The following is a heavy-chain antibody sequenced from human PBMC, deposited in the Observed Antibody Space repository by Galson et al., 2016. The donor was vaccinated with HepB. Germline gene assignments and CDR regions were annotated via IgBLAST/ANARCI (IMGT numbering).Heavy chain of an antibody. J-gene: IGHJ6*02. CDR2: ISDSGST. D-gene: IGHD1-1*01. CDR3: ARDVRAEHPWGWAIYRGTTRVGDTHYGMDV. Sequence: SETLSLTCSVSGGSISSYYWSWIRQPPGKGLEWIGYISDSGSTNYNPSLNSRVTISVDTSKNHFSLKLSSVTAADTAVYSCARDVRAEHPWGWAIYRGTTRVGDTHYGMDVWGQGTTVIVSS. V-gene: IGHV4-59*01. CDR1: GGSISSYY.